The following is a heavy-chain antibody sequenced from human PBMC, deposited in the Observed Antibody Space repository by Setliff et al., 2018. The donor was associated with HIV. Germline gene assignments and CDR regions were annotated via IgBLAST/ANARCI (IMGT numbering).Heavy chain of an antibody. J-gene: IGHJ4*02. CDR1: AVSIGGYS. CDR3: ARHGTWTSQRFHFDY. CDR2: IYSTDTT. Sequence: SETLSLTCTVSAVSIGGYSWSWFRQSPGKGLEWIGSIYSTDTTNHNPSLERRVTISVDKSKNQFSLKLNSVTAAATSVYYCARHGTWTSQRFHFDYWGQGTPVTVSS. V-gene: IGHV4-4*09. D-gene: IGHD1-1*01.